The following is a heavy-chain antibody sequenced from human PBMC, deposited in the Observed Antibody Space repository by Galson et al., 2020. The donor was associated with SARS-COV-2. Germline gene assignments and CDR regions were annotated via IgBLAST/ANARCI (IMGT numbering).Heavy chain of an antibody. CDR1: GYTFTSYG. J-gene: IGHJ4*02. CDR2: ISAYNGNT. D-gene: IGHD3-22*01. CDR3: AREGGYYYDSSGLLDY. Sequence: ASVKVSCKASGYTFTSYGISWVRQAPGQGLEWMGWISAYNGNTNYAQKLQGRVTMTTDTSTSTAYMGLRSLRSDDTAVYYCAREGGYYYDSSGLLDYWGQGTLVTVSS. V-gene: IGHV1-18*04.